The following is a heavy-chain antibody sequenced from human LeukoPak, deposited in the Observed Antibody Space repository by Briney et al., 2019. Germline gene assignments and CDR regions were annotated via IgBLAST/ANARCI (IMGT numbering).Heavy chain of an antibody. V-gene: IGHV1-69*13. CDR2: IIPIFGTA. CDR3: ARRDGVVTHDAFDI. D-gene: IGHD3-22*01. Sequence: SVKVSCKASGGTFSSYAISWVRQAPGQGLEWIGGIIPIFGTANYAQKFQGRVTITADESTSTAYMELSSLRSEDTAVYYCARRDGVVTHDAFDIWGQGTMVTVSS. J-gene: IGHJ3*02. CDR1: GGTFSSYA.